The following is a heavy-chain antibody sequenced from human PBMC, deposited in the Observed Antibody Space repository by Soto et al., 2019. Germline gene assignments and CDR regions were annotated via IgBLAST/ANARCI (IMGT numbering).Heavy chain of an antibody. CDR2: IKQDENGK. V-gene: IGHV3-7*02. CDR1: GFTFSSRW. Sequence: EVHLEESGGGLVQPGGSLRLSCETSGFTFSSRWMTWVRQVPGKGLEWVANIKQDENGKDYVDSVKGRFTISRDNAKNSLYLQMNSLRAEDTDVYYCATHDGPAAAGLVLDFWGQGTLVTVSS. CDR3: ATHDGPAAAGLVLDF. D-gene: IGHD6-13*01. J-gene: IGHJ4*02.